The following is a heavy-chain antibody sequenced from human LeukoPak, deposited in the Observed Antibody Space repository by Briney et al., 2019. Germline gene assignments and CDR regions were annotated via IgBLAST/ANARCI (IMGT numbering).Heavy chain of an antibody. V-gene: IGHV4-38-2*02. CDR1: DYSISSGYF. J-gene: IGHJ4*02. D-gene: IGHD1-26*01. CDR3: EREGDILGATIDS. CDR2: ISHSGTT. Sequence: SETLSLTCVASDYSISSGYFWGWIRRPPGKGLEWIGSISHSGTTYYNPSFKSRVTISLDTAKNQFSLKLKSVTAADTAFYYCEREGDILGATIDSWGQGTLVTVSS.